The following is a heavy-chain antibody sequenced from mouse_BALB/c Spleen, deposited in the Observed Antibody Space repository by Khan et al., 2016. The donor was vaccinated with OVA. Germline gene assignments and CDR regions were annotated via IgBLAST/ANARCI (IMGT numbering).Heavy chain of an antibody. Sequence: EVELVESGGDLVKPGGSLKLSCAASGFTFSSYSMSWFRQTPDKRLEWVATISSGADYTYYPDSVKGRFTISRDNAKNTLYLQMSSLKSEDTAMYYCASHLTGSFAYWGQGTLVTVSA. V-gene: IGHV5-6*01. D-gene: IGHD4-1*01. CDR2: ISSGADYT. CDR3: ASHLTGSFAY. CDR1: GFTFSSYS. J-gene: IGHJ3*01.